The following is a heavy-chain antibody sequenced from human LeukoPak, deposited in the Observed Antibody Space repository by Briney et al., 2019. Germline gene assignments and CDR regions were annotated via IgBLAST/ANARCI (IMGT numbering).Heavy chain of an antibody. V-gene: IGHV1-69*13. CDR2: IIPNFGTA. D-gene: IGHD2-2*02. CDR1: RGTFSSFA. J-gene: IGHJ5*02. CDR3: ARVAGGRYCSTTSCYMRGWFDP. Sequence: SVRVSCTASRGTFSSFAISWVRQAPGQGLEWMGGIIPNFGTANYAQKFQGRVTITADESTTTAYMELSSLRSDDTAVYYCARVAGGRYCSTTSCYMRGWFDPWGQGTLVTVAS.